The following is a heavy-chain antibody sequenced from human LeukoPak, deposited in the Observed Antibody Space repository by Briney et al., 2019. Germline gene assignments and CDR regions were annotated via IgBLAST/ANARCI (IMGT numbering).Heavy chain of an antibody. V-gene: IGHV1-46*01. CDR3: ARDRGFWSGPYYFDY. J-gene: IGHJ4*02. CDR1: GYTFTNYY. Sequence: GASVKVSCKASGYTFTNYYMHWVRQAPGQGLGWMGIINPSGGSTSYAQKFQGRATMTRDTSTSTVYMELSSLRSEDTAVYYCARDRGFWSGPYYFDYWGQGTLVTVSS. D-gene: IGHD3-3*01. CDR2: INPSGGST.